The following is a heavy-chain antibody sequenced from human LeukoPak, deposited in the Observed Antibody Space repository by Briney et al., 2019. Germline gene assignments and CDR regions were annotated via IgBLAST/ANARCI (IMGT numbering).Heavy chain of an antibody. V-gene: IGHV4-4*09. J-gene: IGHJ4*02. CDR2: IYTSGST. CDR3: ARQGGYYDSSGYYGLLFDY. Sequence: SETLSLTCTVSGGSISSYYWSWIRQPPGKGLEWIGYIYTSGSTNYNPSLKSRVTISVDTSKNQLSLKLSSVTAADTAVYYCARQGGYYDSSGYYGLLFDYWGQGTLVTVSS. D-gene: IGHD3-22*01. CDR1: GGSISSYY.